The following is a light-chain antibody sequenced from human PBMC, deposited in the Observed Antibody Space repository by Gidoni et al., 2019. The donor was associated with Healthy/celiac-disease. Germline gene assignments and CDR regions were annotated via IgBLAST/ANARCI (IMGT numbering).Light chain of an antibody. J-gene: IGLJ2*01. Sequence: QSALTQARSVSGSPGQSVTISVTGTSSDVGGYNYVSWYQQPPGKAPTLMIYDVSKRPSGVPDLFSGSKSRNPASLTISGLQAEDEADYSCCSSAGSYTVVFCGGTKLTVL. V-gene: IGLV2-11*01. CDR2: DVS. CDR3: CSSAGSYTVV. CDR1: SSDVGGYNY.